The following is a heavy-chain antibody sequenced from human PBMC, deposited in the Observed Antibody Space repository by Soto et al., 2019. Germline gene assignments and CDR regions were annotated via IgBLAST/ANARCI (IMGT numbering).Heavy chain of an antibody. CDR1: GYSISSGYY. V-gene: IGHV4-38-2*01. Sequence: PSETLSLTCVVSGYSISSGYYWGWIRQPPGKGLEWIGSIYHSGGTFYNPSLKSRLTISKDTSKNQFSLKLSSVTAADTAVYYCARTVDTPRVDYWGQGTLVTVS. CDR2: IYHSGGT. D-gene: IGHD5-18*01. J-gene: IGHJ4*02. CDR3: ARTVDTPRVDY.